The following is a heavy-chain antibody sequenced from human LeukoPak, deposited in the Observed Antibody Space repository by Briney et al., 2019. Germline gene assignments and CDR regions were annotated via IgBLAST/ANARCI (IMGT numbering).Heavy chain of an antibody. J-gene: IGHJ3*02. V-gene: IGHV3-23*01. D-gene: IGHD3-22*01. CDR3: AKDQDYYDSVDALDI. CDR2: ISGSGGST. CDR1: GFSFSSYA. Sequence: GGSLRLSCAASGFSFSSYAMTWVRQAPGKGLEWVSAISGSGGSTYYADSVKGRLTISRDNSKNTLYLQMNSLRAEDTAVYYCAKDQDYYDSVDALDIWGQGTMVTVSS.